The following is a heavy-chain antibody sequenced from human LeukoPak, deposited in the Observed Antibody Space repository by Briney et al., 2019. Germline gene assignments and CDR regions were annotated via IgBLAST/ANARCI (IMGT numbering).Heavy chain of an antibody. D-gene: IGHD6-13*01. CDR2: INPNSGGT. Sequence: GASVKVSCKASGYTFTGYYMHWVRQAPGQGLEWMGWINPNSGGTNYAQKFQGRVTMTRDTSISTAYMELSRLRSDDTAVYYCARGLYSSSWTDYYYYGMDVWGQGTTVTVSS. CDR3: ARGLYSSSWTDYYYYGMDV. CDR1: GYTFTGYY. J-gene: IGHJ6*02. V-gene: IGHV1-2*02.